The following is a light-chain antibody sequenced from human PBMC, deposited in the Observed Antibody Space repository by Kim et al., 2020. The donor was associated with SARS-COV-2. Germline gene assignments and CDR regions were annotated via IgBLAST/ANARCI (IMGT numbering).Light chain of an antibody. CDR3: SSYAGSSHVV. V-gene: IGLV2-11*01. CDR1: NSDVGHYNY. Sequence: QSALTQPRSVSGSPGQSVTISCSGTNSDVGHYNYVSWYRQHPGKAPKVIIYDVHKRPSGVPDRFSGSKSGNTASLTISGLRAEDEAEYFCSSYAGSSHVVFGGGTKVTVL. CDR2: DVH. J-gene: IGLJ2*01.